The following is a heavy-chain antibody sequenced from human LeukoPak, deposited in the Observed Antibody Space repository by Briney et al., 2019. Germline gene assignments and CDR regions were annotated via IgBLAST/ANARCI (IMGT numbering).Heavy chain of an antibody. Sequence: QPGGSLRLSCAASGFTFSTYSMNWVRQAPGKGLEWVSYISHGSRDMYYADFVRGRFTISRDNGKNSLYLQMNSLRAEDTAVYYCATVEMATITADYWGQGTLVTVSS. CDR1: GFTFSTYS. D-gene: IGHD5-24*01. CDR3: ATVEMATITADY. J-gene: IGHJ4*02. CDR2: ISHGSRDM. V-gene: IGHV3-48*01.